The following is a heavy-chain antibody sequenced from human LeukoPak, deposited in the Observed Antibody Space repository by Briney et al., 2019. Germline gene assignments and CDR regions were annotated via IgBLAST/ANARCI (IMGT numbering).Heavy chain of an antibody. V-gene: IGHV3-74*01. CDR1: GFSFSSYW. CDR2: ISRDGSST. D-gene: IGHD3-10*01. Sequence: GGSLRLSCAASGFSFSSYWMHWVRQAPGKGLVWVARISRDGSSTSYADSVKGRSTISRDNAKNTLNLQMNSLRAEDTAVYYCAKGGKVRGVITPRFDYWGQGTLVTVSS. J-gene: IGHJ4*02. CDR3: AKGGKVRGVITPRFDY.